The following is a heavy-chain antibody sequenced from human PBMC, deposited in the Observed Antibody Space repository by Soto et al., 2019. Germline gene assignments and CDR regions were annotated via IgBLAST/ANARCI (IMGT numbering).Heavy chain of an antibody. D-gene: IGHD1-26*01. CDR1: GYTFTGNY. CDR3: ARGTDGSSLFDY. V-gene: IGHV1-2*04. Sequence: QVQLVQSGAYVKKPWASVKVSCKASGYTFTGNYIHWVRQAPVQGLEGRGRINPNRGGTNYAQKFQDWVTMTRDTSSSTAYMELSRLSSDATAVYYCARGTDGSSLFDYWGQGTLVTVSS. J-gene: IGHJ4*02. CDR2: INPNRGGT.